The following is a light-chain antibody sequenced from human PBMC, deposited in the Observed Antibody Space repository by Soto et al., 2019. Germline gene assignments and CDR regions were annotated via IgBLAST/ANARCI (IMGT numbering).Light chain of an antibody. CDR2: GAS. CDR1: QSVSSN. Sequence: EIVMTQSPATLSVSPGERATLSCRASQSVSSNLAWYQQKPGQAPRLLIYGASTRATGIPARFSGSGSGTECTLTSSSLQFEDFGVYYCQQYNNWSPGTFGQGTKLEIK. J-gene: IGKJ2*01. CDR3: QQYNNWSPGT. V-gene: IGKV3-15*01.